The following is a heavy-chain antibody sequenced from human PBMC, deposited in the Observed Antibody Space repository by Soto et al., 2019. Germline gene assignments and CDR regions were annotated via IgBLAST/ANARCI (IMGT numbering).Heavy chain of an antibody. Sequence: GESRKISCKGSGDSFTSYWIGWVRQMPGKGLEWMGIIYPGDSDTRYSPSFQGQVTISADKSISTAYLQWSSLKASDTAMYYCARHLLTGSYYYSYGMHVWGQGITVTV. V-gene: IGHV5-51*01. J-gene: IGHJ6*02. CDR1: GDSFTSYW. CDR3: ARHLLTGSYYYSYGMHV. CDR2: IYPGDSDT. D-gene: IGHD7-27*01.